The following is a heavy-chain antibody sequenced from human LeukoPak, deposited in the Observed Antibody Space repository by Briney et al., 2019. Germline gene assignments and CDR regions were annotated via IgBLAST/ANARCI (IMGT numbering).Heavy chain of an antibody. CDR3: ARGRYSYGTYYFDY. D-gene: IGHD5-18*01. CDR1: GGSFSGYY. CDR2: IDHSGST. V-gene: IGHV4-34*01. Sequence: KLSETLSLTCAVYGGSFSGYYWSWIRQPPGKGLEWIGEIDHSGSTNYNPSLKSRVTISVDTSKNQFSLKLSSVTAADTAVYYCARGRYSYGTYYFDYWGQGTLVTVSS. J-gene: IGHJ4*02.